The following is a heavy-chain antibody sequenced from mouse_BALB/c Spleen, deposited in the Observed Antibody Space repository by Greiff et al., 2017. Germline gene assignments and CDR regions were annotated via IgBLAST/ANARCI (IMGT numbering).Heavy chain of an antibody. Sequence: EVQVVESGGGLVQPGGSRKLSCAASGFTFSSFGMHWVRQAPEKGLEWVAYISSGSSTIYYADTVKGRFTISRDNPKNTLFLQMTSLRSEDTAMYYCARNGYYYGSSYGWYFDVWGAGTTVTVSS. V-gene: IGHV5-17*02. CDR2: ISSGSSTI. D-gene: IGHD1-1*01. CDR1: GFTFSSFG. CDR3: ARNGYYYGSSYGWYFDV. J-gene: IGHJ1*01.